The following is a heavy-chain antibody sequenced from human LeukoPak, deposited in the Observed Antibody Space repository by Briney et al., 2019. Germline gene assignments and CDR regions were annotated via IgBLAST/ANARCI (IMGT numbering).Heavy chain of an antibody. D-gene: IGHD5-12*01. CDR3: ARDQFRYSGHARAYYYGMDV. Sequence: SETLSHTCAVYGGSFSDYYWSWIRQPPGKGLEWIGEINHSGSTDYNPSLKSRVTISVDTSKNQFSLNLSSVTAADTAVYYCARDQFRYSGHARAYYYGMDVWGQGTTVTVSS. J-gene: IGHJ6*02. CDR2: INHSGST. CDR1: GGSFSDYY. V-gene: IGHV4-34*01.